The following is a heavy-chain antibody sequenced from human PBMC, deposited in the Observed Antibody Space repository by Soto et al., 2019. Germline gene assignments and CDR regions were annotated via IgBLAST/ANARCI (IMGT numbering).Heavy chain of an antibody. Sequence: GESLKISCKGSGYSFTSYWISWVRQMPGKGLEWMGRIDPSDSYTNYSPSFQGHVTISADKSISTAYLQWSSLKASDTAMYYCARGGGLSSSWYINYYYYGMDVWGQGTTVTVSS. CDR3: ARGGGLSSSWYINYYYYGMDV. J-gene: IGHJ6*02. CDR2: IDPSDSYT. CDR1: GYSFTSYW. V-gene: IGHV5-10-1*01. D-gene: IGHD6-13*01.